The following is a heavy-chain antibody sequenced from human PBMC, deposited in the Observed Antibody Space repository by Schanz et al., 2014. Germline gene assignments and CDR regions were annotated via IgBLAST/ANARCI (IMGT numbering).Heavy chain of an antibody. D-gene: IGHD6-19*01. J-gene: IGHJ4*02. V-gene: IGHV3-30*18. CDR1: GFTFSSYG. Sequence: QVQLVESGGGVVQPGRSRRLSCEASGFTFSSYGMHWVRQAPGKGLEWVAVISYDGSSKNHADSVQGRFTISRDNSKNALYLQMDSLRAEDTAVYYCAKAGSGWSTAGYYYWGQGTLVAVSS. CDR2: ISYDGSSK. CDR3: AKAGSGWSTAGYYY.